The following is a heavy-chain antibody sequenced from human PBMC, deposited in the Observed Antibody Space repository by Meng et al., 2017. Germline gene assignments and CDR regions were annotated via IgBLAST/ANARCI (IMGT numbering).Heavy chain of an antibody. CDR1: GFTFGDYA. D-gene: IGHD2-15*01. Sequence: GESLKISCTASGFTFGDYALTWVRQAPGKGLEWVGFIRNKAYGGPTEYAASVKGRFTISRDDSKSIAYLQINSLKTDDTAVYFCIRGGFGSGPVDYWDQGTLVTVSS. V-gene: IGHV3-49*04. CDR3: IRGGFGSGPVDY. CDR2: IRNKAYGGPT. J-gene: IGHJ4*02.